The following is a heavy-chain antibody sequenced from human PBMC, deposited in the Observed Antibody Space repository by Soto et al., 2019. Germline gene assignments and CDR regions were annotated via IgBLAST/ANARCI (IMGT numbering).Heavy chain of an antibody. J-gene: IGHJ3*02. CDR1: GYTFTGYY. CDR2: INTNSGFT. Sequence: QVQLVQSGAEVKKPGASVKVSCKASGYTFTGYYLHWVRQAPGQGLEWMGWINTNSGFTNYAQKFQDWVTMTRDTAISTAYMELSRLKSDDTAVYYCARAHQLGLPAFLAFDIWGQGTMVTVSS. D-gene: IGHD1-7*01. CDR3: ARAHQLGLPAFLAFDI. V-gene: IGHV1-2*04.